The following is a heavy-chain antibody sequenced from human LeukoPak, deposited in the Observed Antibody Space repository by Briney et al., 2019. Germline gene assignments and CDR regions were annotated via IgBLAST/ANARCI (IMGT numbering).Heavy chain of an antibody. CDR3: ARYSSWYVDY. CDR2: IYYIGST. CDR1: GGSISSYY. V-gene: IGHV4-59*01. J-gene: IGHJ4*02. Sequence: SETLSLTCAVSGGSISSYYWSWIRQPPGKGLEWIGYIYYIGSTNYNPSLKSRVTISVDTSKNQFSLKLSSVTAADTAVYYCARYSSWYVDYWGQGTLVTVSS. D-gene: IGHD6-13*01.